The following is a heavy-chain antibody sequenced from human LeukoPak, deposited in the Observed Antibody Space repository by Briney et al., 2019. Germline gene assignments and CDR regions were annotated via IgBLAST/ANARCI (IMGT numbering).Heavy chain of an antibody. CDR3: ARDRMRMVRGRDYGMDV. CDR1: GFTFSSYA. CDR2: ISSSSTI. J-gene: IGHJ6*02. Sequence: GGSLRLSCAASGFTFSSYAMSWVRQAPGKGLEWVSYISSSSTIYYADSVKGRFTISRDNAKNSLYLQMNSLRDEDTAVYYCARDRMRMVRGRDYGMDVWGQGTTVTVSS. D-gene: IGHD3-10*01. V-gene: IGHV3-48*02.